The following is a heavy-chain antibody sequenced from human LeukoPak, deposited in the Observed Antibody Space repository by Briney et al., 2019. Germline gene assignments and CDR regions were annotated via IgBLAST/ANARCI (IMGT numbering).Heavy chain of an antibody. Sequence: TGGSLRLSCAASGFTFSSYAMHWVRQAPGKGLEYVSAISSNGGSTYYANSVKGRFTISKDNSKNTLYLQMGSLRAEDMAVYYCAREILGSAFSFDYWGQGTLVTVSS. V-gene: IGHV3-64*01. CDR1: GFTFSSYA. CDR3: AREILGSAFSFDY. CDR2: ISSNGGST. D-gene: IGHD1-26*01. J-gene: IGHJ4*02.